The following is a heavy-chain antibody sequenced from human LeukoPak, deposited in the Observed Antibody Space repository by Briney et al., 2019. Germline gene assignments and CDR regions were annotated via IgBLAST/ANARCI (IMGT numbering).Heavy chain of an antibody. J-gene: IGHJ4*02. CDR3: ARSYSSSWYPASFDY. D-gene: IGHD6-13*01. V-gene: IGHV4-61*02. CDR2: IYTSGST. CDR1: GGSISSGSYY. Sequence: PSETLSLTCTVSGGSISSGSYYWSWIRQPAGKGLEWIGRIYTSGSTNYNPSLKTRVTISVDTSKNQFSLMLSSVTAADTAMYYCARSYSSSWYPASFDYWGQGTLVTVSS.